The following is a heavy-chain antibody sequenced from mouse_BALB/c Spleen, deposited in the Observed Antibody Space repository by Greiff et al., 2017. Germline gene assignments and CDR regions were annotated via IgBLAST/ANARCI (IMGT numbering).Heavy chain of an antibody. CDR2: IRLKSNNYAT. D-gene: IGHD4-1*01. CDR1: GFTFSNYW. J-gene: IGHJ2*01. Sequence: EVMLVESGGGLVQPGGSMKLSCVASGFTFSNYWMNWVRQSPEKGLEWVAEIRLKSNNYATHYAESVKGRFTISRDDSKSSVYLQMNNLRAEDTGIYYCTRQTGTNYFDYWGQGTTLTVSS. CDR3: TRQTGTNYFDY. V-gene: IGHV6-6*02.